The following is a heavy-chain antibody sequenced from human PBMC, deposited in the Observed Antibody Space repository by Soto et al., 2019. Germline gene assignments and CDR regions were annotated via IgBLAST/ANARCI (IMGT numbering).Heavy chain of an antibody. J-gene: IGHJ6*02. D-gene: IGHD2-2*01. Sequence: VQLVESGGGLVKPGGSLRLSCAASGFTFSSYSMNWVRQAPGKGLEWVSSISSSSSYIYYADSVKGRFTISRDNAKNSLYLQMNSLRAEDTAVYYCARDRREYCSSTSCLNGMDVWGQGTTVTVSS. CDR1: GFTFSSYS. V-gene: IGHV3-21*01. CDR3: ARDRREYCSSTSCLNGMDV. CDR2: ISSSSSYI.